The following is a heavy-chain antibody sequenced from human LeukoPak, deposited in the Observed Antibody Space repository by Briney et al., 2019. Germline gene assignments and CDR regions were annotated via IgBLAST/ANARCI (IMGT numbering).Heavy chain of an antibody. D-gene: IGHD2-2*01. Sequence: PGGSLRLSCAASGFTFSSYSMNWVRQAPGKGLEWVSSISSSSSYIYYADSVKGRFTISRDNAKNSLYLQMNSLRAEDTAVYYCARGPVIVVVPAAITGYYYMDVWGKGTTVTVSS. CDR3: ARGPVIVVVPAAITGYYYMDV. J-gene: IGHJ6*03. CDR1: GFTFSSYS. V-gene: IGHV3-21*01. CDR2: ISSSSSYI.